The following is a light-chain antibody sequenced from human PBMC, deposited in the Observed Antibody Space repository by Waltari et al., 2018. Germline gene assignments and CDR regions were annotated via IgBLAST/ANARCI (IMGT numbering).Light chain of an antibody. Sequence: QERGPVPWLVCEGTNNRPSGIPDRVSGSSSGNTAALTITGAQVEDEADYYGNSRDSSGNHLGVFGGGTKLTVL. J-gene: IGLJ3*02. CDR3: NSRDSSGNHLGV. CDR2: GTN. V-gene: IGLV3-19*01.